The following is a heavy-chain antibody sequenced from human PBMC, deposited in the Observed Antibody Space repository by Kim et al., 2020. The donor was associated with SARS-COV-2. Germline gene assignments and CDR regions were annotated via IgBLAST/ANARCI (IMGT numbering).Heavy chain of an antibody. D-gene: IGHD3-22*01. Sequence: GGSLRLSCAASGFTFSSYAMHWVRQAPGKGLEYVSAISSNGGSTYYANSVKGRFTISRDNSKNTLYLQMGSLRAEDMAVYYCASLSSGYSFDYWGQGTLVTVSS. CDR2: ISSNGGST. CDR1: GFTFSSYA. J-gene: IGHJ4*02. V-gene: IGHV3-64*01. CDR3: ASLSSGYSFDY.